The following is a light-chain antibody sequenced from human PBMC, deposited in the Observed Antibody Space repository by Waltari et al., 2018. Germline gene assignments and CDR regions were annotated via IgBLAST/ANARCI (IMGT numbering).Light chain of an antibody. J-gene: IGLJ1*01. CDR2: EVR. CDR3: SSYAGDITLL. V-gene: IGLV2-14*01. CDR1: SSAFGGYNY. Sequence: QSALTQPATVSGSPGQSITISCTGTSSAFGGYNYVSWYQQHPGQAPKLIISEVRKRPSGVSNRFSGSQSGNTASLTISGLQTEDEADYYCSSYAGDITLLFGTGTKVSVL.